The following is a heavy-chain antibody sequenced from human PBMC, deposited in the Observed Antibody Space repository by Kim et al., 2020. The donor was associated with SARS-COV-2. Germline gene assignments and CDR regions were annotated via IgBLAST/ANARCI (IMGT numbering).Heavy chain of an antibody. CDR3: ARDYSGSYYYYYYYGMDV. J-gene: IGHJ6*02. Sequence: KSRVTMSVDTSKNQFSLKLSSVTAADTAVYYCARDYSGSYYYYYYYGMDVWGQGTTVTVSS. V-gene: IGHV4-4*06. D-gene: IGHD1-26*01.